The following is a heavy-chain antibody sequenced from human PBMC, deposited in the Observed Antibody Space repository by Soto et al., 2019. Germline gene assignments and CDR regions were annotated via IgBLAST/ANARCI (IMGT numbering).Heavy chain of an antibody. D-gene: IGHD3-22*01. CDR3: ARDEAMIVVATVPGYFDY. CDR1: GFTFSSYA. V-gene: IGHV3-30-3*01. J-gene: IGHJ4*02. Sequence: QVQLVESGGGVVQPGRSLRLSCAASGFTFSSYAMHWVRQAPGKGLEWVAVISYDGSNKYYADSVKGRFTISRDNSKNTLYLQMNSLRAEDTAVYYCARDEAMIVVATVPGYFDYWGQGTLVTVSS. CDR2: ISYDGSNK.